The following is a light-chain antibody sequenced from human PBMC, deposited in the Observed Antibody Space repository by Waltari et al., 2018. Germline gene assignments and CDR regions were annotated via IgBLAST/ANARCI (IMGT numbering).Light chain of an antibody. Sequence: QSALTQPPSASGSPGASVTIPCIGTHNDIGAYNYVTWHRQYPGRAPKTIIYEVYKRSSGVPDRFSASKSGNTASLTISGLQPDDEADYYCSSYAGSSNVFGTGTTVTV. J-gene: IGLJ1*01. CDR2: EVY. CDR3: SSYAGSSNV. V-gene: IGLV2-8*01. CDR1: HNDIGAYNY.